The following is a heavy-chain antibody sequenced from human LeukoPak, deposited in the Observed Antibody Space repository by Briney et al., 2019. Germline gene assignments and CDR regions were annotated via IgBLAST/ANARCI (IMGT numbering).Heavy chain of an antibody. Sequence: GGSLRLSCVASGLPIADFAMHWVRQAPGKGLEWVSLISGDGVSTFYADSVKGRFSISRDNSENSLYLEMNSLRTEDAAMYYCAKESGKFDYWGQGTLVAVSS. V-gene: IGHV3-43*02. J-gene: IGHJ4*02. CDR1: GLPIADFA. CDR3: AKESGKFDY. CDR2: ISGDGVST.